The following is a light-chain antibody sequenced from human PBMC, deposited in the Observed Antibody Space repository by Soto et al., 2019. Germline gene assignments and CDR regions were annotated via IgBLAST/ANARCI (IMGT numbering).Light chain of an antibody. Sequence: DIQMTQSPSTLSASVGDRVTITCRASQSISSWLAWYQQKPGKAPKLLIYKASSLESGVPSRFSGRGSGTEFTLTTRTLQPDDFATYDCQQYNSYPLTFGQGTKVAIK. CDR3: QQYNSYPLT. V-gene: IGKV1-5*03. CDR2: KAS. J-gene: IGKJ1*01. CDR1: QSISSW.